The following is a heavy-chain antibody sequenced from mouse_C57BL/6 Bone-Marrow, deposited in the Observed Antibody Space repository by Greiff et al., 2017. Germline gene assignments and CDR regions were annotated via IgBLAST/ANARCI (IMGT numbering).Heavy chain of an antibody. CDR1: GFNITDDY. Sequence: EVKLQQSGAELVRPGASVKLSCTASGFNITDDYMHWVKQRPEQGLEWIGWIDPENGDTEYASKFQGKATITADTSSNTAYLQRSSLASEDTAVYYCTKWVGDYDGGYWGQRTSVTGSS. D-gene: IGHD2-4*01. V-gene: IGHV14-4*01. CDR2: IDPENGDT. J-gene: IGHJ4*01. CDR3: TKWVGDYDGGY.